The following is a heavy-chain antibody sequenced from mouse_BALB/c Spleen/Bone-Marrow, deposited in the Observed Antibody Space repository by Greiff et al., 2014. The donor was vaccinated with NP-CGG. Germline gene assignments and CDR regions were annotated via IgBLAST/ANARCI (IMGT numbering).Heavy chain of an antibody. CDR3: ARFGYDYALDY. V-gene: IGHV3-8*02. CDR1: GDSITSGY. CDR2: TSYSGST. D-gene: IGHD2-2*01. Sequence: EVQLQQSGPSLVKPSRTLSLTCSVTGDSITSGYWDWIRKFPGNKLEYMGYTSYSGSTYYNPSLKSRISITRDTSKNQYYLQLKSVTTEDTATYYCARFGYDYALDYWGQGTSVTVSS. J-gene: IGHJ4*01.